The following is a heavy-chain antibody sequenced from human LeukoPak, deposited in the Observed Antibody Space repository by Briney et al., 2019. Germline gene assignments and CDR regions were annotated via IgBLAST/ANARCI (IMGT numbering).Heavy chain of an antibody. J-gene: IGHJ4*02. V-gene: IGHV3-21*01. CDR1: GFIFSSCS. D-gene: IGHD5-18*01. Sequence: PGGSLRLSCAASGFIFSSCSMNWVRQAPGKGLEWVSSISGSSSYINYADSVRGRFTISRDNAENSVYLQMSSLRDEDTAVYYCARIRDPYGYAHLDLWGQGTLVTVST. CDR2: ISGSSSYI. CDR3: ARIRDPYGYAHLDL.